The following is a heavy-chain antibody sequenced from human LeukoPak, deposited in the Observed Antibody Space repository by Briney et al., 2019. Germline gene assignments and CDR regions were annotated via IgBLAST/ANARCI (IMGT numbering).Heavy chain of an antibody. V-gene: IGHV3-23*01. D-gene: IGHD6-13*01. CDR2: ISASGGTT. Sequence: GGSLRLSCAASGFTFSSYAMSWGRQAPGKGLEWVSAISASGGTTYYADSVKGHFTISRDNSKNTLYLQMNSLSAEDTAVYYCAKGLKGGIAAAGTKYYYYYYMDVWGKGTTVTVSS. CDR1: GFTFSSYA. J-gene: IGHJ6*03. CDR3: AKGLKGGIAAAGTKYYYYYYMDV.